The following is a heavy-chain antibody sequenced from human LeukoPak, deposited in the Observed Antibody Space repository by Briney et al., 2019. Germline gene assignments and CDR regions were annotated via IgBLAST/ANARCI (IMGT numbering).Heavy chain of an antibody. J-gene: IGHJ6*02. CDR2: ISSSGGTI. CDR1: GFTFSSYE. V-gene: IGHV3-48*03. CDR3: ARDLSYCTITSCSYYYYGMDV. D-gene: IGHD2-2*01. Sequence: PGGSLRLSCSASGFTFSSYEMNWVRQAPGKGLEWVSYISSSGGTIYYADSVKGRFTISRDNAKNSLYLQMNSLRAEDPAVYYCARDLSYCTITSCSYYYYGMDVWGQGTTVTVSS.